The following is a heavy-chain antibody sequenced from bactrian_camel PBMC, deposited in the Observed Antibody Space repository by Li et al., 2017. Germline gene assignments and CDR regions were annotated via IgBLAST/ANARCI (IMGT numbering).Heavy chain of an antibody. CDR3: AAREFRLAGARCALSQVLYNA. Sequence: QVQLVESGGDSVEAGGSLRLSCVVSGYFSKRCMAWFRQAPGKERQGVAAIVTGAHNKYYAGSANGRFTISQDNATNTLHLQMSGLKPDDTAVYYCAAREFRLAGARCALSQVLYNAWGQGTQVTVS. V-gene: IGHV3S1*01. CDR2: IVTGAHNK. J-gene: IGHJ6*01. CDR1: GYFSKRC. D-gene: IGHD1*01.